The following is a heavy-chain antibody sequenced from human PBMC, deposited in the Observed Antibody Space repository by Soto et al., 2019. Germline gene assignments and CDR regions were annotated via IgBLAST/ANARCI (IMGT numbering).Heavy chain of an antibody. CDR3: AGDPDSHYNDSHASSYP. Sequence: ASVTVSCKASVGTFSTYTITWVRQATGQGLEWMGRIIPIIGIIKYAQKFQGRVTISADKFTGTAYMELTGLRSDDTAVYYCAGDPDSHYNDSHASSYPWGQGTLVTVSS. D-gene: IGHD4-4*01. CDR1: VGTFSTYT. CDR2: IIPIIGII. J-gene: IGHJ5*02. V-gene: IGHV1-69*04.